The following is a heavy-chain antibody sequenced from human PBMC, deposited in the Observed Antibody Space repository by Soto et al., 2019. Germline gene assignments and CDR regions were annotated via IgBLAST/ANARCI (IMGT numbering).Heavy chain of an antibody. J-gene: IGHJ4*02. Sequence: GGSLRLSCAASGFTFSNAWMNWVRQAPGKGLEWVGRIKSKTDGGTTDYAAPVKGRFTISRDDSKNTLYLQMNSLKTEDTAVYYCTTRLGNVVGPDIVLVPAAMPADYWGQGTLVTVSS. V-gene: IGHV3-15*07. D-gene: IGHD2-2*01. CDR2: IKSKTDGGTT. CDR1: GFTFSNAW. CDR3: TTRLGNVVGPDIVLVPAAMPADY.